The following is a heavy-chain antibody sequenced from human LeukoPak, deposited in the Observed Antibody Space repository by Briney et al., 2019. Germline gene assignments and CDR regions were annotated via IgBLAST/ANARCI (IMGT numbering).Heavy chain of an antibody. Sequence: SETLSLTCTVSGGSIGSYYWSWIRQPPGKGLEWIGYIYYGGSTNYNPSLKSRVTLSVGTSKNQFSLKLRSVTAADTVVYYCARHQYNWNLNWFDPWGQGTLVTVSS. D-gene: IGHD1-20*01. CDR2: IYYGGST. V-gene: IGHV4-59*08. J-gene: IGHJ5*02. CDR1: GGSIGSYY. CDR3: ARHQYNWNLNWFDP.